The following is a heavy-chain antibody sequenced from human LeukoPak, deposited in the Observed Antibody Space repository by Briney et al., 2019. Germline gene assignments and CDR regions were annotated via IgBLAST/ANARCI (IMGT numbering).Heavy chain of an antibody. Sequence: PGGSLRLSCAASGFTFSSYAMSWVRQAPGKGLESVSAISGSGSSTYYADSVKGRFTISRDNSKNTLYLQMNSLRAEDTAVYYCAKNLHYDYVWGSYPLDYWGQGTLVTVSS. D-gene: IGHD3-16*02. CDR2: ISGSGSST. CDR1: GFTFSSYA. V-gene: IGHV3-23*01. CDR3: AKNLHYDYVWGSYPLDY. J-gene: IGHJ4*02.